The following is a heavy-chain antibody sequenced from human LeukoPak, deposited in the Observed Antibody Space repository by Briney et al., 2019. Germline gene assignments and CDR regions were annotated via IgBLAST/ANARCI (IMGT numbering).Heavy chain of an antibody. V-gene: IGHV3-23*01. CDR1: GFTFSTYA. Sequence: GGSLRLSCAASGFTFSTYAMSWVRQAPGKGLEWVSTISDSGANTYYADSVRGRFTISRDDPKNTLYLQKNSLRADDTAIYYCAKSMTLQWRGFFDLWGRGTHVTVSS. D-gene: IGHD6-19*01. CDR2: ISDSGANT. CDR3: AKSMTLQWRGFFDL. J-gene: IGHJ2*01.